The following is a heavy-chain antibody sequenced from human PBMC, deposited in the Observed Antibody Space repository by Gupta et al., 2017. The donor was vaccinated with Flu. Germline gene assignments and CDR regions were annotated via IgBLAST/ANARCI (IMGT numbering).Heavy chain of an antibody. D-gene: IGHD3-3*01. Sequence: FIFNGNWMHWVRQAPGKGLVWVSQINPAGTSTSYADSVRGRFIISRDNAKSTLFLQMGSLRADDTAVYYCAKGGPRFALDSWGQGVLVTVSS. J-gene: IGHJ4*02. CDR1: FIFNGNW. CDR2: INPAGTST. CDR3: AKGGPRFALDS. V-gene: IGHV3-74*01.